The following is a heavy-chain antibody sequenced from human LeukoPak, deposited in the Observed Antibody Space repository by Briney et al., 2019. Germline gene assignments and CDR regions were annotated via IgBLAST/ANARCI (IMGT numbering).Heavy chain of an antibody. CDR1: GFTVSSNY. V-gene: IGHV3-53*01. D-gene: IGHD5-12*01. J-gene: IGHJ4*02. CDR3: AKSGYSGYDLTTRY. CDR2: IYSGGST. Sequence: GGSLRLSCAASGFTVSSNYMSWVCQAPGKGLEWVSVIYSGGSTYYADSVKGRFTISRDNSKNTLYLQMNSLRAEDTAVYYCAKSGYSGYDLTTRYWGQGTLVTVSS.